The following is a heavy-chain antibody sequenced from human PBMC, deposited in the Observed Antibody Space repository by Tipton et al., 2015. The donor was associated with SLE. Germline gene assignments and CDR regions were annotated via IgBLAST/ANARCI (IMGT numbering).Heavy chain of an antibody. CDR1: GFTFSSYS. CDR3: ARLLEMATMGY. V-gene: IGHV3-48*01. D-gene: IGHD5-24*01. J-gene: IGHJ4*02. CDR2: ISSSSSTI. Sequence: SLRLSCAASGFTFSSYSMNWVRQAPGKGLEWVSYISSSSSTIYYADSVKGRFTISRDNAKNSLYLQMNSLGAEDTAVYYCARLLEMATMGYWGQGTLVTVSS.